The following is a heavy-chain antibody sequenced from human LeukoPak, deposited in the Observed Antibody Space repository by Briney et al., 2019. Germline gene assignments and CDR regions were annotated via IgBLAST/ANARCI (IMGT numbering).Heavy chain of an antibody. Sequence: PSETLSLTCTVSGGSISSSSYYWGWIRQPPGKGLEWIGRIYTSGSTNYNPSLKSRATISVDTSKNQFSLKLSSVTAADTAVYYCARAGRENWFDPWGQGTLVTVSS. J-gene: IGHJ5*02. V-gene: IGHV4-39*07. CDR3: ARAGRENWFDP. CDR1: GGSISSSSYY. CDR2: IYTSGST.